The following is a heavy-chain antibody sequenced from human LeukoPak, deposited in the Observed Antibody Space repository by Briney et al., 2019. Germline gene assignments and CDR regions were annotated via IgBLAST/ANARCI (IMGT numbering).Heavy chain of an antibody. J-gene: IGHJ4*02. V-gene: IGHV4-38-2*01. Sequence: SEPLSLTCAVSDSSISSGYFWGWIRQPPGKGLEWIGTLYHSGSTYYNPSLKSRVAISLDTSKTQFSLKLSSVTAADTALYYCATLLSDYGAHYFDSWGQGVLVTVSS. CDR3: ATLLSDYGAHYFDS. CDR1: DSSISSGYF. CDR2: LYHSGST. D-gene: IGHD4-17*01.